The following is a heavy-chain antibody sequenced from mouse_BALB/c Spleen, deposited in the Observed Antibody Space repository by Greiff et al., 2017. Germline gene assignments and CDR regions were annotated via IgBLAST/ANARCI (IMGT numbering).Heavy chain of an antibody. CDR2: IWGDGST. D-gene: IGHD2-3*01. CDR3: ARADGYYGFAY. J-gene: IGHJ3*01. CDR1: GFSLTGYG. Sequence: QVQLKESGPGLVAPSQSLSITCTVSGFSLTGYGVNWVRQPPGKGLEWLGMIWGDGSTDYNSALKSRLSISKDNSKSQVFLKMNSLQTDDTARYYCARADGYYGFAYWGQGTLVTVSA. V-gene: IGHV2-6-7*01.